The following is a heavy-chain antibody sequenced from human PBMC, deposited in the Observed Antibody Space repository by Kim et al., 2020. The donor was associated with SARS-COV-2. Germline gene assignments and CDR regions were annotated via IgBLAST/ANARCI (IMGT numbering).Heavy chain of an antibody. CDR1: GYSFTSYW. J-gene: IGHJ4*02. V-gene: IGHV5-10-1*01. D-gene: IGHD5-18*01. Sequence: GESLKISCKGSGYSFTSYWISWVRQMPGKGLEWMGRIDPSDSYTNYSPSFQGHVTISADKSISTAYLQWSSLKASDTAMYYCVRHDTAMAFPFDYWGQGTLVTLSS. CDR3: VRHDTAMAFPFDY. CDR2: IDPSDSYT.